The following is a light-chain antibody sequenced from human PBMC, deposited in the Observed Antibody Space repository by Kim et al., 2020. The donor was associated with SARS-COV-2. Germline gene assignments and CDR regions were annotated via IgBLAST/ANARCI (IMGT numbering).Light chain of an antibody. CDR2: TNN. Sequence: QSVLTQPPSVSGAPGQRVTITYTGRSSNIGAGYDVHWYQQFPGTAPKLLIYTNNNRPSGVPDRFSGSKSGTSASLAITGLQAADVADYYCQSYDSSLSVVVFGGGTQLTVL. CDR1: SSNIGAGYD. CDR3: QSYDSSLSVVV. J-gene: IGLJ2*01. V-gene: IGLV1-40*01.